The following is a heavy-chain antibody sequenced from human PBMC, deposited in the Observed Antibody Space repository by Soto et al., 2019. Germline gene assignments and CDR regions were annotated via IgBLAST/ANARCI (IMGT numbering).Heavy chain of an antibody. CDR2: ISYDGSNK. D-gene: IGHD3-10*01. J-gene: IGHJ3*02. Sequence: QVQLVESGGGVVQPGRSLRLSCAASGFTFSSYAMHWVRQAPGKGLEWVAVISYDGSNKYYADSVKGRFTISRDNSKNTLYLQMNRLRAEDTAVYYCARDHYYGSGSYYYDAFDIWGQGTMVTVSS. CDR1: GFTFSSYA. V-gene: IGHV3-30-3*01. CDR3: ARDHYYGSGSYYYDAFDI.